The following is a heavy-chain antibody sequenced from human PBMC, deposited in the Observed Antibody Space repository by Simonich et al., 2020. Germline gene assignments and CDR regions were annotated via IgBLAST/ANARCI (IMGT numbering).Heavy chain of an antibody. CDR2: ISYDGSNK. CDR3: ARDRNWGWFDP. Sequence: QVQLVESGGGVVQPGRSLRLSCAASGFTFSSYAMHWVRQAPGKGREWVAVISYDGSNKYYADSVKGRFTISRDNSKNTLYLQMNSLRAEDTAVYYCARDRNWGWFDPWGQGTLVTVSS. J-gene: IGHJ5*02. V-gene: IGHV3-30*07. CDR1: GFTFSSYA. D-gene: IGHD7-27*01.